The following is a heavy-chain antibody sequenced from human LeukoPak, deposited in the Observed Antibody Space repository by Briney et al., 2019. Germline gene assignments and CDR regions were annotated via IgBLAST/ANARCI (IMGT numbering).Heavy chain of an antibody. D-gene: IGHD3-10*01. J-gene: IGHJ4*02. CDR2: IIPIFGTA. Sequence: AASVKVSCKASGGTFSSYAISWVRLAPGQGLEWMGGIIPIFGTANYAQKFQGRVTITTDESTSTAYMELSSLRSEDTAVYYCARDRGGYFDYWGQGTLVTVSS. V-gene: IGHV1-69*05. CDR1: GGTFSSYA. CDR3: ARDRGGYFDY.